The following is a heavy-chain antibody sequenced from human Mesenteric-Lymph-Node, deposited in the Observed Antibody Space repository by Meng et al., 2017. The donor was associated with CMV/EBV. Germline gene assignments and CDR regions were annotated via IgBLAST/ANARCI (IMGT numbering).Heavy chain of an antibody. Sequence: GESLKISCAASGFTFSNYDMQWVRQAPGKGLEWVGRIKSQTSGGTSDFAAPMEGRFTISRDDSKKTVYLQMNNLKSEDTAVYYCSIDISEAGNGELDYWGQGTLVTVSS. V-gene: IGHV3-15*01. D-gene: IGHD2-8*01. J-gene: IGHJ4*02. CDR2: IKSQTSGGTS. CDR1: GFTFSNYD. CDR3: SIDISEAGNGELDY.